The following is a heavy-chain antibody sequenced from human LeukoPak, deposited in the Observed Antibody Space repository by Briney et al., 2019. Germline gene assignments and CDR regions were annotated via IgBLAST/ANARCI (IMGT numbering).Heavy chain of an antibody. CDR1: GFTFSNYS. V-gene: IGHV3-48*04. Sequence: GGSLRLSCAASGFTFSNYSMNWVRQAPGKGLEWVSYISSSSSTIYYADSVKGRFTISRDNAKNSLYLLMNSLRAEDTAVYYCATDVRDEYSSGWYPIGYWGQGTLVTVSS. D-gene: IGHD6-19*01. J-gene: IGHJ4*02. CDR2: ISSSSSTI. CDR3: ATDVRDEYSSGWYPIGY.